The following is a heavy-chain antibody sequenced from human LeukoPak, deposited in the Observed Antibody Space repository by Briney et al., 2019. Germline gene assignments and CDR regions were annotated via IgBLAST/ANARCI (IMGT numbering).Heavy chain of an antibody. CDR2: IDYSGST. Sequence: SETLSLTCTVSGGSISSYYWSWIRQLPGKGLEWIGYIDYSGSTNYNPSLKSRVTISVDTSKNQFSLKVSSVTAADTAVYYCARGGSGWYKGWFDPWGLGTLVTVSS. J-gene: IGHJ5*02. V-gene: IGHV4-59*01. CDR3: ARGGSGWYKGWFDP. CDR1: GGSISSYY. D-gene: IGHD6-19*01.